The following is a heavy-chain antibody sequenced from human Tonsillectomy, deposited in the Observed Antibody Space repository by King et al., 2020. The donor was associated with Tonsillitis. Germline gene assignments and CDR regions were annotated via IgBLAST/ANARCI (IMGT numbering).Heavy chain of an antibody. CDR3: ARHYCSGGSCYFDF. V-gene: IGHV4-39*01. J-gene: IGHJ4*02. D-gene: IGHD2-15*01. Sequence: QVQLQESGPGLVKPSETLSLTCTVSSGSISSSSYYWAWIRQPPGKGLEWIGTIYYSGSTNYNPSLKSRVTISVDTSKNQFSLKLSSVTAADTAVYYCARHYCSGGSCYFDFWGQGTLVTVSS. CDR1: SGSISSSSYY. CDR2: IYYSGST.